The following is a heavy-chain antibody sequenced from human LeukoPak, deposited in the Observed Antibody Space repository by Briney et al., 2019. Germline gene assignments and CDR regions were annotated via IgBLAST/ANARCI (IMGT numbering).Heavy chain of an antibody. V-gene: IGHV4-59*08. J-gene: IGHJ1*01. CDR2: IYYSGST. CDR1: GGSISSYY. CDR3: ARAGDGAARFQH. Sequence: SETLSLTCTVSGGSISSYYWSWIRQPPGKGLEWIGYIYYSGSTNYNPSLKSRVTISVDTSKNQFSLKLSSVTAADTAVYYCARAGDGAARFQHWGQGTLVTVSS. D-gene: IGHD6-6*01.